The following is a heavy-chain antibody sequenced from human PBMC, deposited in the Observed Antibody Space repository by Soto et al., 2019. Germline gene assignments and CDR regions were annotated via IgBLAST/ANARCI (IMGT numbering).Heavy chain of an antibody. V-gene: IGHV1-3*01. D-gene: IGHD2-21*02. CDR1: GYTFTSYA. Sequence: ASVKVSCKASGYTFTSYAMHWVRQAPGRRLEWMGWINAGNGNTKYSQKFQGRVTITRDTSASTAYMELSSLRSEDTAVYYCARPAYCGGDCYSRRSNWFDPWGQGTLVTVSS. J-gene: IGHJ5*02. CDR2: INAGNGNT. CDR3: ARPAYCGGDCYSRRSNWFDP.